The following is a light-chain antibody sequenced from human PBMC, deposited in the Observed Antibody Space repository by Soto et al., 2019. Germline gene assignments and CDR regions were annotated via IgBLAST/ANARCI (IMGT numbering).Light chain of an antibody. J-gene: IGKJ1*01. CDR3: QQSYSFPRT. Sequence: DIQMTQSPSSLSASVGYRVTITCRESQSIRSYLNWYQQKPGKAPNLLIHSAFNLQSGVTSRFSGSGSGTDFTLTISSLHTEDFATYYCQQSYSFPRTVGQGTKVDIK. CDR1: QSIRSY. V-gene: IGKV1-39*01. CDR2: SAF.